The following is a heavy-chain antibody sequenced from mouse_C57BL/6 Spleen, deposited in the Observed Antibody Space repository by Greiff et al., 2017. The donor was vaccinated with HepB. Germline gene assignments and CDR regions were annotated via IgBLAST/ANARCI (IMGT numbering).Heavy chain of an antibody. Sequence: EVQVVESGGGLVKPGGSPKLSCAASGFTFSSYAMSWVRQTPEKRLEWVATISDGGSYTYYPDNVKGRFTISRDNAKNNLYLQMSHLKSEDTAMYYCARDTAQANAMDYWGQGTSVTVSS. CDR3: ARDTAQANAMDY. J-gene: IGHJ4*01. D-gene: IGHD3-2*02. CDR2: ISDGGSYT. CDR1: GFTFSSYA. V-gene: IGHV5-4*01.